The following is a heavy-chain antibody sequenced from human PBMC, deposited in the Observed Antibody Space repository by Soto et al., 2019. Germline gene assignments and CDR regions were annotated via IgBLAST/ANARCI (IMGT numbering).Heavy chain of an antibody. D-gene: IGHD1-26*01. J-gene: IGHJ5*02. CDR3: ASNPRIVGATSAGYNWFDP. CDR1: GFTFSSYS. V-gene: IGHV3-48*02. Sequence: EVQLVESGGGLVQPGGSLRLSCAASGFTFSSYSMNWVRQAPGKGLEWVSYISSSSSTIYYADSVKGRFTISRDNAKNSLYLQMNSLRDEDTAVYYCASNPRIVGATSAGYNWFDPWGQGTLVTVSS. CDR2: ISSSSSTI.